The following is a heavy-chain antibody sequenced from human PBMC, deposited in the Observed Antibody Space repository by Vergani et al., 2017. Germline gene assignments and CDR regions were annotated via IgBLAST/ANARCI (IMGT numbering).Heavy chain of an antibody. Sequence: EVQLLESGGGLVQPGGSLRLSCEASGFSFPGYAMSWVRQAPGKGLEWVANIKQDGSEKYYVDSVKGRFTISRDNAKNSLYLQMNSLRAEDTAVYYCAREGSGSSGWYYYYYGMDVWGQGTTVTVSS. D-gene: IGHD6-19*01. CDR3: AREGSGSSGWYYYYYGMDV. CDR1: GFSFPGYA. J-gene: IGHJ6*02. CDR2: IKQDGSEK. V-gene: IGHV3-7*01.